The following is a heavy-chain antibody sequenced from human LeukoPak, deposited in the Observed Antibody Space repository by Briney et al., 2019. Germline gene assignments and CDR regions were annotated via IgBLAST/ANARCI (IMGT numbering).Heavy chain of an antibody. Sequence: SETLSLTCAVYGGSFSGYYWSWICQPPGKGLEWIGEINHSGSTNYNPSLKSRVTISVDTSKNQFSLKLSSVTAADTAVYYCASWRRSSSRISDYWGQGTLVTVSS. CDR1: GGSFSGYY. CDR2: INHSGST. CDR3: ASWRRSSSRISDY. D-gene: IGHD6-6*01. J-gene: IGHJ4*02. V-gene: IGHV4-34*01.